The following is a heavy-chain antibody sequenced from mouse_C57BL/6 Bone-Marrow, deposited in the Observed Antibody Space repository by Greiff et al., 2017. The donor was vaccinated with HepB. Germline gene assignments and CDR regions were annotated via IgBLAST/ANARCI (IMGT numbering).Heavy chain of an antibody. CDR1: GYSITSGYY. CDR2: ISYDGSN. CDR3: ARRRDYGSTYFDY. Sequence: EVKLLESGPGLVKPSQSLSLTCSVTGYSITSGYYWNWIRQFPGNKLEWMGYISYDGSNNYNPSLKNRISITRDTSKNQFFLKLNSVTTEDTATYYCARRRDYGSTYFDYWGQGTTLTVSS. J-gene: IGHJ2*01. V-gene: IGHV3-6*01. D-gene: IGHD1-1*01.